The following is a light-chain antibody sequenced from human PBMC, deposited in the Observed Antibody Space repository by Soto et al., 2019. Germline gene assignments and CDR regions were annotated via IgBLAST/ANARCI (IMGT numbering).Light chain of an antibody. CDR3: SSYSSSNTYV. V-gene: IGLV1-40*01. J-gene: IGLJ1*01. CDR2: ETK. CDR1: ASNFGAGYD. Sequence: QSVLTQPPSVSGAPGQRVTISCTGSASNFGAGYDVHWYQQIPGTAPKLLIFETKSRPSGVSDRFSGSKSGNTASLTISGLQAEDEADYYCSSYSSSNTYVFGTGTKLTVL.